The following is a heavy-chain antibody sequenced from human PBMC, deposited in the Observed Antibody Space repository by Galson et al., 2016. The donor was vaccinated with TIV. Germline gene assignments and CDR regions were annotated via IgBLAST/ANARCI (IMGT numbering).Heavy chain of an antibody. V-gene: IGHV1-69*05. Sequence: SVKVSCKASGGTFSSYAVSWVRQAPGQGLEWMGGIIPIFGVTNYAQKFQGRVTVSTDESGNTAYMELSSLRSEDTAVYYCVRGWGYSYGNDSNSWGQGTLVTVSS. CDR1: GGTFSSYA. CDR3: VRGWGYSYGNDSNS. J-gene: IGHJ4*02. D-gene: IGHD5-18*01. CDR2: IIPIFGVT.